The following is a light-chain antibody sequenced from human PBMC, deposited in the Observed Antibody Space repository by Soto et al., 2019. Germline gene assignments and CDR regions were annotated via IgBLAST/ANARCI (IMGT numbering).Light chain of an antibody. CDR1: ISDVGGYNY. CDR2: DVS. J-gene: IGLJ3*02. Sequence: QSALTQPRSVSGSPGQSITISCTGTISDVGGYNYVSWYQQHPDKAPKLMIYDVSKRPSGVPDRFSGSKSGNTASLTISGLQAEDEADYYCCSYAGSYTLVFGGGTKLTVL. CDR3: CSYAGSYTLV. V-gene: IGLV2-11*01.